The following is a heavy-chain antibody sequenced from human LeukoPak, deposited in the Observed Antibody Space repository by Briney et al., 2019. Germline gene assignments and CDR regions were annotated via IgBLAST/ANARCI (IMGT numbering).Heavy chain of an antibody. V-gene: IGHV4-34*01. CDR2: INHSGST. J-gene: IGHJ4*02. Sequence: SETLSLTCTVYGGSFSGYYWSWIRQPPGKGLEWIGEINHSGSTNYNPSLKSRVTISVDTCKNQCSLKRSSVTAADTAVYYCERVHKTVVVPAAMTFFDYWGQGTLVTVSS. D-gene: IGHD2-2*01. CDR3: ERVHKTVVVPAAMTFFDY. CDR1: GGSFSGYY.